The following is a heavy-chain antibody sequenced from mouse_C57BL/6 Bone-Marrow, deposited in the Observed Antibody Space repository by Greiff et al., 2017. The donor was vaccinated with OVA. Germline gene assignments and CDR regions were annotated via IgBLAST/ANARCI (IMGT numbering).Heavy chain of an antibody. Sequence: EVQLVESGGDLVKPGGSLKLSCAASGFTFSSYGMSWVRQTPDKRLEWVATISSGGSYTYYPDSGKGRFTISRDNAKNTLYLQMSSLKSEDTAMYYCARRGSGAMDYWGQGTSVTVSS. D-gene: IGHD1-1*01. J-gene: IGHJ4*01. V-gene: IGHV5-6*01. CDR1: GFTFSSYG. CDR3: ARRGSGAMDY. CDR2: ISSGGSYT.